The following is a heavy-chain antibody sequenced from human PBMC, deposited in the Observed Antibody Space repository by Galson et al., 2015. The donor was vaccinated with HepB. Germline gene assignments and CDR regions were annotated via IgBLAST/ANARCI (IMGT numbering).Heavy chain of an antibody. CDR1: GLTFSSYA. D-gene: IGHD2-15*01. Sequence: SLRLSCAASGLTFSSYAMSWVRQSPGKGLEWVSAISGSGGSTYYADSVKGRFTISRDNSKNTLYLQMNSLRAEDTAVYYCAKGAGRAVPWSMDVWGQGTTVTVSS. V-gene: IGHV3-23*01. CDR3: AKGAGRAVPWSMDV. J-gene: IGHJ6*02. CDR2: ISGSGGST.